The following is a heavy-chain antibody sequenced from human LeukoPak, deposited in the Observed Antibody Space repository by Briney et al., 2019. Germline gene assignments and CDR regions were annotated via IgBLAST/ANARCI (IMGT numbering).Heavy chain of an antibody. V-gene: IGHV3-23*01. CDR3: AKDPPNDYGDDDRYESIGY. Sequence: PGGSLRLSCAASGFTPRGDAMSWVRHAPRKGLEWVSAISGSGGSTYYADSVKGRFTISRDNSKNTLYLQMNSLRAEDTAVYYCAKDPPNDYGDDDRYESIGYWGQGTLVTVSS. J-gene: IGHJ4*02. CDR1: GFTPRGDA. CDR2: ISGSGGST. D-gene: IGHD4-17*01.